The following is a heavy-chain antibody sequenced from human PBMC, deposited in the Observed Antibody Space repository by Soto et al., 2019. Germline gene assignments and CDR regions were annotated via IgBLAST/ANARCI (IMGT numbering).Heavy chain of an antibody. CDR3: AHYGSGRRLYYYYGMDV. Sequence: QVQLVQSGAEVKKPGSSVKVSCKASGGTFSSYAISWVRQAPGQGLEWMGGIIPIFGTANYAQKFQGRVTITAEESTSTAYMELSSLRSEDTAVYYCAHYGSGRRLYYYYGMDVWGQGTTVTVSS. D-gene: IGHD3-10*01. CDR2: IIPIFGTA. CDR1: GGTFSSYA. V-gene: IGHV1-69*12. J-gene: IGHJ6*02.